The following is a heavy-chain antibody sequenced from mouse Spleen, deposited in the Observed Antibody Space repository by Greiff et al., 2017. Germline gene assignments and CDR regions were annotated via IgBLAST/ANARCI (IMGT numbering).Heavy chain of an antibody. D-gene: IGHD2-2*01. J-gene: IGHJ1*01. Sequence: DVQLVESGGGLVQPGGSLKLSCATSGFTFSDYYMYWVRQTPEKGLEWVGYISNGGGRTYYQATVKGRFTLYRDNAKNTLYLQMSRLKSEDTAMYYCARPGYDVDWYFDVWGAGTTVTVSS. CDR3: ARPGYDVDWYFDV. CDR2: ISNGGGRT. V-gene: IGHV5-12*02. CDR1: GFTFSDYY.